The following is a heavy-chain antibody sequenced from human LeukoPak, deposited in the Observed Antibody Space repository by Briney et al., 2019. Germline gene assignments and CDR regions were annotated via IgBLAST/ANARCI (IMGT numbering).Heavy chain of an antibody. CDR1: GFTFSSYA. J-gene: IGHJ6*03. CDR3: AKSSDYTYYYYMDV. CDR2: ISGNGSGGTI. Sequence: GGSLRLSCAASGFTFSSYAMSWVRQAPGQGLGWVSAISGNGSGGTIRYADSVKGRFTISRDNSKNTLYLQMNSLRAEDTAVYYCAKSSDYTYYYYMDVWGKGTTVTVSS. V-gene: IGHV3-23*01. D-gene: IGHD4-11*01.